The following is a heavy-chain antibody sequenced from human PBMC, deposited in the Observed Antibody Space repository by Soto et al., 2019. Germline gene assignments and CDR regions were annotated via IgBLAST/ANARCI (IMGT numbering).Heavy chain of an antibody. V-gene: IGHV1-8*01. J-gene: IGHJ5*02. CDR3: ARMATSGTLNWFDP. CDR2: MNPNSGNG. CDR1: GYAFSNND. Sequence: QVQLVQSGAEVKKPGASVKVSCQASGYAFSNNDISWVRQGTGQGLEWMGWMNPNSGNGGYAQKFQGRVSITRDTSTSTADMELSSLTSDDTAIYYCARMATSGTLNWFDPWGQGNLVTVSS.